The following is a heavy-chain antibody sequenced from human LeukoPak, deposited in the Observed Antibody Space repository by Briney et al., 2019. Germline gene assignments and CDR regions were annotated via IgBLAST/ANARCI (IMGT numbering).Heavy chain of an antibody. CDR3: ARGHHCTGGSCYSNWFDP. CDR2: MNPNNDDA. V-gene: IGHV1-2*02. Sequence: GASVKVSCKASGYTFTDYYMHCVRQPPGQGLEWMGWMNPNNDDANHAQKFQGRVTMPRDTSISTGYMELSRLRSDDTAVYYCARGHHCTGGSCYSNWFDPWGQGTLVTVSS. CDR1: GYTFTDYY. J-gene: IGHJ5*02. D-gene: IGHD2-15*01.